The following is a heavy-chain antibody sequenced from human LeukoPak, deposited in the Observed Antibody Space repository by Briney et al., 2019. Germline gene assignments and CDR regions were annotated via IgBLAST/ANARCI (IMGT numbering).Heavy chain of an antibody. CDR3: ARERGSSDWPLYYYYGMDV. CDR2: IYHSGST. Sequence: PSETLSLTCTVSGGSISSYYWSWIRQPPGKGLEWIGYIYHSGSTNYNPSLKSRVTISVDTSKNQFSLKLSSVTAADTAVYYCARERGSSDWPLYYYYGMDVWGQGTTVTVSS. J-gene: IGHJ6*02. D-gene: IGHD6-19*01. CDR1: GGSISSYY. V-gene: IGHV4-59*12.